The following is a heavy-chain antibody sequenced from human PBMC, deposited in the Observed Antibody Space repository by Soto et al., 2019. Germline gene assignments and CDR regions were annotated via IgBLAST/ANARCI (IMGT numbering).Heavy chain of an antibody. V-gene: IGHV4-61*05. D-gene: IGHD6-13*01. CDR2: IYYSGST. Sequence: QLQLQESGPGLVKPSETLSLTCTVSGGSISSSSYYWGWIRQPPGKGLEWIGYIYYSGSTNYNPSLKSRVTISVDTSKNQFSLKLSSVTAADTAVYYCARGRGEIAAAGTNLYYYYGMDVWGQGTTVTVSS. J-gene: IGHJ6*02. CDR3: ARGRGEIAAAGTNLYYYYGMDV. CDR1: GGSISSSSYY.